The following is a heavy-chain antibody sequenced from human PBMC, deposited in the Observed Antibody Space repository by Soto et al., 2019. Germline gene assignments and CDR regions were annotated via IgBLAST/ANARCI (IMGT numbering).Heavy chain of an antibody. CDR1: GGSISSGGYY. CDR2: IYYSGST. V-gene: IGHV4-31*03. D-gene: IGHD2-2*01. CDR3: ATEAPDAIVYY. J-gene: IGHJ4*02. Sequence: TLSLTCTVSGGSISSGGYYWSWIRQHPGKGLEWIGYIYYSGSTYYNPSLKSRVTISVDTSKNQFSLKLSSVTAAYTFVYYCATEAPDAIVYYCVQGPLVTVSS.